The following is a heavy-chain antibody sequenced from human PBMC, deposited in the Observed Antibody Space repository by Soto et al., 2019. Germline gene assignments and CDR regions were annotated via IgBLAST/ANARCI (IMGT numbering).Heavy chain of an antibody. Sequence: ASVKVSCKASGYAFTSYGISWVRQAPGQGLEWMGWISAYNGNTNYAKKLQGRVTMTTDTSTSTAYMELRSLSFDDTAVFFCARVGGVGIRGYSGEVDFDYWGQGTLVTVSS. V-gene: IGHV1-18*01. CDR2: ISAYNGNT. J-gene: IGHJ4*02. CDR3: ARVGGVGIRGYSGEVDFDY. CDR1: GYAFTSYG. D-gene: IGHD5-12*01.